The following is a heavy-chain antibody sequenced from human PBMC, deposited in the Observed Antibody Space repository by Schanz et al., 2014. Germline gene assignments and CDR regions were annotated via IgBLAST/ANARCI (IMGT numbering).Heavy chain of an antibody. CDR1: GGSISSGAYS. CDR2: IYSSGST. D-gene: IGHD4-17*01. V-gene: IGHV4-30-4*07. Sequence: QVQLQESGPRLVKPSQTLSLTCTVSGGSISSGAYSWSWIRQPPGKRPEWIGYIYSSGSTYYNPPLKGGFSMSIDTSKNQFSLKLSSVTAADTAVYYCARDRGMTTSDYYYGMDVWGQGTTVTVSS. J-gene: IGHJ6*02. CDR3: ARDRGMTTSDYYYGMDV.